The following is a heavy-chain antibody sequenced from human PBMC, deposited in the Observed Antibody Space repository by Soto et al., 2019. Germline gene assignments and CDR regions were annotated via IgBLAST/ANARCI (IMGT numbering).Heavy chain of an antibody. V-gene: IGHV3-9*01. D-gene: IGHD1-7*01. CDR2: ISWNSGSI. J-gene: IGHJ6*02. CDR1: GFTFDDYA. Sequence: ESGGGLVQPGRSLRLSCAASGFTFDDYAMHWVRQAPGKGLEWVSGISWNSGSIGYADSVKGRFTISRDNAKNSLYLQMNSLRAEDTALYYCAKDIGPPELGLYYYYGMDVWGQGTTVTVSS. CDR3: AKDIGPPELGLYYYYGMDV.